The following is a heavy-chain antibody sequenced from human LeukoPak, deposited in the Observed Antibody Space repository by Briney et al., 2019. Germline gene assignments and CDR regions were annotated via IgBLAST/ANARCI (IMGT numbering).Heavy chain of an antibody. Sequence: GGSLRLSCAASGFTFSSYSMNWVRQAPGKGLEWVSSISSSSSYIYYADSAKGRFTISRDNAKNSLYLQMNSLRAEDTAVYYCARDHVVVPDYWGQGTLVTVSS. CDR1: GFTFSSYS. J-gene: IGHJ4*02. CDR3: ARDHVVVPDY. CDR2: ISSSSSYI. V-gene: IGHV3-21*01. D-gene: IGHD2-2*01.